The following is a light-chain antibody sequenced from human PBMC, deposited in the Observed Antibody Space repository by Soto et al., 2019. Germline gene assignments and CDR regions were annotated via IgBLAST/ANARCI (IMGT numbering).Light chain of an antibody. Sequence: EIVMTQSPATLSVSPGERATLYCRASQSVSSYLAWYQQKPGQAPRLLIYGASSRATGIPDRFSGSGSGTDFTLTISRLEPEDFAVYYCQQYGSSPLLTFGGGTKVDIK. CDR2: GAS. CDR3: QQYGSSPLLT. V-gene: IGKV3-20*01. J-gene: IGKJ4*01. CDR1: QSVSSY.